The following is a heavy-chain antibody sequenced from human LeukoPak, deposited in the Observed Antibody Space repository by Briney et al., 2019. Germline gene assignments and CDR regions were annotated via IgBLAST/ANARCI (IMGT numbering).Heavy chain of an antibody. D-gene: IGHD3-22*01. V-gene: IGHV3-23*01. CDR1: GFTFSNYA. Sequence: PGGSPRLSCAASGFTFSNYAMTWVRQSPGKGLEWVSALSGSGGSAYYADPVKGRFTISRDNSKNTLYLQMNSLRADDTAVYYCAKGRYDSSGFNWAAWGQGTLVTVSS. CDR3: AKGRYDSSGFNWAA. CDR2: LSGSGGSA. J-gene: IGHJ4*02.